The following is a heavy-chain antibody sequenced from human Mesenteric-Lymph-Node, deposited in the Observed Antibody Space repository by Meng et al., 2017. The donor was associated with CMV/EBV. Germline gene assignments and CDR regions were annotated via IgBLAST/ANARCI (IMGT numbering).Heavy chain of an antibody. CDR2: MNPISGNT. V-gene: IGHV1-8*01. J-gene: IGHJ4*02. CDR1: GYNFNNYD. CDR3: AFTYHSAY. Sequence: KVSCEASGYNFNNYDINWVRQAVGQGFEWMGWMNPISGNTGYAQKFQGTVTLTNPPSTSTSSIPLSSLRLADAAVYYCAFTYHSAYWGQGTLVTVSS.